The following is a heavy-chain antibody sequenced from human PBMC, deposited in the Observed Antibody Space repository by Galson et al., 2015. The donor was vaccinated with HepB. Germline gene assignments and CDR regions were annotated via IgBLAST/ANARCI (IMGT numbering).Heavy chain of an antibody. CDR2: IYYSGST. CDR3: ARDSSAPNWFDP. D-gene: IGHD2-15*01. CDR1: GGSISSGGYY. J-gene: IGHJ5*02. V-gene: IGHV4-31*03. Sequence: TLSLTCTVSGGSISSGGYYWSWIRQHPGTGLEWIGYIYYSGSTYYNPSLKSRVTISVDTSKNQFSLKLSSVTAADTAVYYCARDSSAPNWFDPWGQGTLVTVSS.